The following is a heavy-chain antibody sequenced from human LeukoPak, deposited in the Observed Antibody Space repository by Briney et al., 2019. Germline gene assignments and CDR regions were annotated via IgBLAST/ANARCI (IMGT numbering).Heavy chain of an antibody. CDR2: IYYSDST. D-gene: IGHD1-1*01. Sequence: PSETLSLTCTVSGGPISSSTYYWGWIRQAPGKGLEWIGTIYYSDSTNYNPSLKSRVTISVDMSKNQLSLNLNSVTAADTAVYYCARQTNRGAGNFDSWGQGTLVTVSS. J-gene: IGHJ4*02. CDR1: GGPISSSTYY. V-gene: IGHV4-39*01. CDR3: ARQTNRGAGNFDS.